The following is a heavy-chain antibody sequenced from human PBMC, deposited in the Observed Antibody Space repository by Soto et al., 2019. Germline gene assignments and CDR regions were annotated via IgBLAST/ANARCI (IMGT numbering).Heavy chain of an antibody. CDR3: ATFLAAAGTHH. D-gene: IGHD6-19*01. J-gene: IGHJ1*01. CDR1: GFSFSESG. Sequence: QVQLVESGGGVVQPGKSLRLSCAASGFSFSESGMEWVRQAPGKGLEWVAAIWYDGSETYYGDSVKGRVTISRDNSKNTLYLQMSALRAAHTAGYYCATFLAAAGTHHCGEGTLVTVSS. V-gene: IGHV3-33*01. CDR2: IWYDGSET.